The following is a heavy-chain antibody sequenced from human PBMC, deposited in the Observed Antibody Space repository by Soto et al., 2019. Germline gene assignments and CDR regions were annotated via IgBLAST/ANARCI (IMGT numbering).Heavy chain of an antibody. CDR3: ASTYSTSWDWFDP. CDR2: IFSNDEK. D-gene: IGHD6-13*01. CDR1: GFSLSNAGLC. J-gene: IGHJ5*02. V-gene: IGHV2-26*04. Sequence: QVTVKESGPVLVKPTETLTLTCTVSGFSLSNAGLCVSWIRQPPGKALEWLAHIFSNDEKSYSTSLKSRLTISKDTSKSQVVLTMTSMDPVDTATYYCASTYSTSWDWFDPWGQGTLVTVSS.